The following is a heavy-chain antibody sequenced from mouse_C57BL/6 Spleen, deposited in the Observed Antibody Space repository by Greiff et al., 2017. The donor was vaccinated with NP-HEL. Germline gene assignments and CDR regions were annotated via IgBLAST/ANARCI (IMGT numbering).Heavy chain of an antibody. CDR3: ARKGGSNYRFAY. CDR1: GYTFTGYW. J-gene: IGHJ3*01. V-gene: IGHV1-9*01. CDR2: ILPGSGST. D-gene: IGHD2-5*01. Sequence: VQLQQSGAELMKPGASVKLSCKATGYTFTGYWIEWVKQRPGHGLEWIGEILPGSGSTNYNEKFKGKATFTADTSSNTAYMQLSSLTTEDSAIYCCARKGGSNYRFAYWGQGTLVTVSA.